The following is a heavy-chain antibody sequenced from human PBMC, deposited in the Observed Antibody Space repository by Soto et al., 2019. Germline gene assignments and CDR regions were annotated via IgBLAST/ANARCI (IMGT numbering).Heavy chain of an antibody. CDR1: GFTFSSYG. J-gene: IGHJ4*02. Sequence: PGGSLRLSCAVSGFTFSSYGMHWVRQAPGKGLEWVAVISYDGSNKYYADSVKGRFTISRDNSKNTLYLQMNSLRAEDTAVYYCAKSPGIAAPEDYWGQGTLVTVSS. V-gene: IGHV3-30*18. CDR3: AKSPGIAAPEDY. D-gene: IGHD6-13*01. CDR2: ISYDGSNK.